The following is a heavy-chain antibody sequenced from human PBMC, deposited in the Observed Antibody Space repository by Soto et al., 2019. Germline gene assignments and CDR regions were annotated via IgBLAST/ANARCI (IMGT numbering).Heavy chain of an antibody. V-gene: IGHV3-33*01. Sequence: QVQLVESGGGVVQPGRSLRLSCAASGFTFSSYGMHWVRQAPGKGLEWVAVIWYDGSNKYYADFVKGRFTISRDNSKNTLYLQMNSLRAEDTAVYYCARDYGDYDLDPWGQGTLVTVSS. CDR3: ARDYGDYDLDP. D-gene: IGHD4-17*01. CDR1: GFTFSSYG. J-gene: IGHJ5*02. CDR2: IWYDGSNK.